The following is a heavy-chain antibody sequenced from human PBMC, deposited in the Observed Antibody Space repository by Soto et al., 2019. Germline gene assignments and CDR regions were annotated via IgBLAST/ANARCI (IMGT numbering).Heavy chain of an antibody. J-gene: IGHJ4*02. V-gene: IGHV1-18*01. Sequence: QVQLVQSGAEVKKPGASVKVSCKAPGYIFPSCTISWVRQAPGQGLEWMGWISAYNGNIKHAQKFQRRFTMTTDTSTSTAYMELRSLASDDTAMYYCAIANYGDNDYWGQGTLVTVSS. CDR2: ISAYNGNI. CDR3: AIANYGDNDY. D-gene: IGHD4-17*01. CDR1: GYIFPSCT.